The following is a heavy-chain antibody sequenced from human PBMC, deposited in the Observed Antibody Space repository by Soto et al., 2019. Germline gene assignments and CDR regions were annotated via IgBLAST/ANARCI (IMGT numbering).Heavy chain of an antibody. Sequence: SETLSLTGTVSGGSISGNYWSWIRGPPGKGREWIGYIDYSGTTNYNPSLKSRVTITVDPSKNQCSLKLSPETATDTAVYYCARYGAASTQLYYALHVWGQGTTVTVSS. CDR1: GGSISGNY. D-gene: IGHD6-25*01. CDR3: ARYGAASTQLYYALHV. J-gene: IGHJ6*02. CDR2: IDYSGTT. V-gene: IGHV4-59*01.